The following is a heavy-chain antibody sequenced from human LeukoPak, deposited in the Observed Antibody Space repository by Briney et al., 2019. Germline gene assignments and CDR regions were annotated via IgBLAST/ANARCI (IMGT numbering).Heavy chain of an antibody. D-gene: IGHD3-22*01. V-gene: IGHV4-39*07. Sequence: PSEILSLTCTVSGGSISSSSYYWGWIRQPPGKGLEWIGSIYYSGSTYYNPSLKSRVTISVDTSKNQFSLKLSSVTAADTAVYYCARFVYSSGYYFVNWFDPWGQGTLVTVSS. CDR3: ARFVYSSGYYFVNWFDP. CDR1: GGSISSSSYY. CDR2: IYYSGST. J-gene: IGHJ5*02.